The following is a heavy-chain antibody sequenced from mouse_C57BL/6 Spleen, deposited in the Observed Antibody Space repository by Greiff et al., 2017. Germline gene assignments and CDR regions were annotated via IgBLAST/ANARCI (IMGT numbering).Heavy chain of an antibody. Sequence: QVQLQQPGAELVKPGASVKLSCKASGYTFTSYWMQWVKQRPGQGLEWIGEIDPSDSYTNYNQKFKGKATLTVDTSSSTAYMQLSSLTSEDSAVYYCANYYGSSYSYWYFDVWGTGTTVTVSS. D-gene: IGHD1-1*01. V-gene: IGHV1-50*01. J-gene: IGHJ1*03. CDR1: GYTFTSYW. CDR3: ANYYGSSYSYWYFDV. CDR2: IDPSDSYT.